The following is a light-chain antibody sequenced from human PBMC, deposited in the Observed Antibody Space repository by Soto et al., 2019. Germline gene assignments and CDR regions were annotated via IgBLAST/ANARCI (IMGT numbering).Light chain of an antibody. CDR3: TSYTSISTYV. Sequence: QSALTQPASVSGSPGQSITISCTGTSSDVGDYNYVYWYQHHPGKAPKLMIFGVSNRPSGVSNRFSGSKSGNTASLAISGLQAEDEADYFCTSYTSISTYVFGTGTKLTVL. CDR1: SSDVGDYNY. J-gene: IGLJ1*01. V-gene: IGLV2-14*01. CDR2: GVS.